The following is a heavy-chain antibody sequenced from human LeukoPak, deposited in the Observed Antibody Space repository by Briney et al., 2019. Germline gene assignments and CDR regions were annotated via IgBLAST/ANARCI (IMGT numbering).Heavy chain of an antibody. Sequence: SETLSLTCAVYGGSLSGYYWSWIRQPPGKGLEWIGEINHSGSTNYNPSLKSRVTISVDTSKNQFSLKLSSVTAADTAVYYCARGWKILAFDIWGQGTMVTVSS. D-gene: IGHD1-1*01. V-gene: IGHV4-34*01. J-gene: IGHJ3*02. CDR2: INHSGST. CDR1: GGSLSGYY. CDR3: ARGWKILAFDI.